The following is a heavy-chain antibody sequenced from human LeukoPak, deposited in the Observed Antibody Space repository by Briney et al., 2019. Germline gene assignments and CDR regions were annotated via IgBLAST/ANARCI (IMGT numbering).Heavy chain of an antibody. CDR3: ARDGVTTFPNYYYYMDV. D-gene: IGHD2/OR15-2a*01. J-gene: IGHJ6*03. CDR2: ISANGGST. CDR1: GFTFSTYA. Sequence: GGSLRLSCAASGFTFSTYAMSWVRLAPGKGLEWVSAISANGGSTFYADSVKGRFTVSRDNSKNTLYLQMGSLRAEDMAVYYCARDGVTTFPNYYYYMDVWGKGTTVTISS. V-gene: IGHV3-23*01.